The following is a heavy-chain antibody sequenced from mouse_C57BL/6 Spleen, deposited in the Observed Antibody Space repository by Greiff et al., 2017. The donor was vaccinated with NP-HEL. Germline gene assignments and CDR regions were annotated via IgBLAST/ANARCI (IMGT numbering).Heavy chain of an antibody. CDR3: ARAPVVSTRYFDV. D-gene: IGHD1-1*01. V-gene: IGHV1-64*01. J-gene: IGHJ1*03. CDR1: GYTFTSYW. Sequence: VQLQQPGAELVKPGASVKLSCKASGYTFTSYWMHWVKQRPGQGLEWIGMIHPNSGSTNYNEKFKSKATLTVDKSSSTAYMQLSSLTSEDAAVYYCARAPVVSTRYFDVWGTGTTVTVSS. CDR2: IHPNSGST.